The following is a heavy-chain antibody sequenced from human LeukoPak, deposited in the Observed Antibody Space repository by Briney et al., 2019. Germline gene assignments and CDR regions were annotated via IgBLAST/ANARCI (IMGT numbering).Heavy chain of an antibody. CDR2: ISYDGSNK. D-gene: IGHD3-22*01. CDR3: ATTGDSSGYSFDY. J-gene: IGHJ4*02. V-gene: IGHV3-30*03. Sequence: GGSLRLSCAASGFTFSSYGMHWVRQAPGKGLERVAVISYDGSNKYYADSVKGRFTISRDNSKNTLYLQMNSLRAEDTAVYYCATTGDSSGYSFDYWGQGTLVTVSS. CDR1: GFTFSSYG.